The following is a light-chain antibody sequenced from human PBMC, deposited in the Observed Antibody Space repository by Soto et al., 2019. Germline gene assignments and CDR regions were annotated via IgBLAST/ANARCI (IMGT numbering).Light chain of an antibody. CDR2: EDS. CDR1: SSDSGSYNL. V-gene: IGLV2-23*01. Sequence: QSALTQPASVSGSPGQSITISCTGTSSDSGSYNLVSWYQQHPGKAPKLMIYEDSKRPSGVSNRFSGSKSGNTASLTISGLQAEDDADYYCCSYAGSSTYGFGTGTKVTVL. J-gene: IGLJ1*01. CDR3: CSYAGSSTYG.